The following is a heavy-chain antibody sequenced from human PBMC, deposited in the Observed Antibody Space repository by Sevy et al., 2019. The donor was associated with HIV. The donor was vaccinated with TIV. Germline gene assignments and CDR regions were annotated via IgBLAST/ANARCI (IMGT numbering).Heavy chain of an antibody. CDR3: ARDDGGSRGSYYYYGMDV. CDR2: IYYSGST. V-gene: IGHV4-39*02. J-gene: IGHJ6*02. CDR1: GGSISSSSYY. D-gene: IGHD2-15*01. Sequence: SETLSLTCTVSGGSISSSSYYWGWIRQPPGKGLEWIGSIYYSGSTYYNPSLKSRVTISVDTSKNQLSLKLSSVTAADTAVYYCARDDGGSRGSYYYYGMDVWGQGTTVTVSS.